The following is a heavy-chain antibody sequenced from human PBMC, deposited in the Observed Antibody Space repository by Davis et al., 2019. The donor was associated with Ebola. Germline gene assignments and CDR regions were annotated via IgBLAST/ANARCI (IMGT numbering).Heavy chain of an antibody. Sequence: GESLKISCAASGFTFSSYAMSWVRQAPGKGLEWVSAISGSGGSTYYADSVKGRFTISRDNSKNTLYLQMNSLTAEDTAVYYCTRDGTRDSLVYWGQGTLVTVSS. D-gene: IGHD1-1*01. CDR1: GFTFSSYA. CDR3: TRDGTRDSLVY. V-gene: IGHV3-23*01. CDR2: ISGSGGST. J-gene: IGHJ4*02.